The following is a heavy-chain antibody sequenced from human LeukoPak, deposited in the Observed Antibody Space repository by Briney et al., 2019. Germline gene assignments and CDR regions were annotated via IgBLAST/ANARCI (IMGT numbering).Heavy chain of an antibody. CDR1: GFTFSTYA. J-gene: IGHJ4*02. CDR3: ARVGLYSSSSGY. CDR2: LTGSGGAT. D-gene: IGHD6-6*01. V-gene: IGHV3-23*01. Sequence: GGSLRLSCAASGFTFSTYAMNWVRQTPGKGLEWVSALTGSGGATYYADSVKGRFTISRDNSKNTLYLQMNSLRAEDTAVYYCARVGLYSSSSGYWGQGTLVTVSS.